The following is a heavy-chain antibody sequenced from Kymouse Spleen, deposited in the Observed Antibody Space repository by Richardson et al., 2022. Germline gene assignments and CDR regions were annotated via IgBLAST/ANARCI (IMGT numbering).Heavy chain of an antibody. Sequence: QVQLQESGPGLVKPSETLSLTCTVSGGSVSSGSYYWSWIRQPPGKGLEWIGYIYYSGSTNYNPSLKSRVTISVDTSKNQFSLKLSSVTAADTAVYYCAREKRNYYGSGSPYYYYYGMDVWGQGTTVTVSS. D-gene: IGHD3-10*01. V-gene: IGHV4-61*01. J-gene: IGHJ6*02. CDR1: GGSVSSGSYY. CDR3: AREKRNYYGSGSPYYYYYGMDV. CDR2: IYYSGST.